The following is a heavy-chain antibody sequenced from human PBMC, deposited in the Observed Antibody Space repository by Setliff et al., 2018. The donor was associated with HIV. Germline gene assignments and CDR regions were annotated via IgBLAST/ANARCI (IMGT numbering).Heavy chain of an antibody. CDR3: AKDVYVAKYYYGSSGYSGSYYFDY. CDR2: VDSDGSGT. D-gene: IGHD3-22*01. Sequence: PGGSLRLSCAASGFTFSSYWMHWIRQAPGKGLVWVSRVDSDGSGTSYADSVKGRFTISRDSSKNTLYLQMNSLRAEDTAVYYCAKDVYVAKYYYGSSGYSGSYYFDYWGQGTLVTVSS. J-gene: IGHJ4*02. CDR1: GFTFSSYW. V-gene: IGHV3-74*01.